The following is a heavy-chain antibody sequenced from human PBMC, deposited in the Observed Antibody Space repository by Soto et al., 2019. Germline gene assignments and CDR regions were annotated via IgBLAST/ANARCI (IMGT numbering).Heavy chain of an antibody. J-gene: IGHJ6*02. CDR2: IYHSGST. Sequence: QVQLQESGPGLVKPSGTLSLTCAVSGGSISSSNWWSWVRQPPGKGLEWIGEIYHSGSTNYNPSLKSRVTISVDKSKNQFSLKLSSVTAADTAVYYCARGFLSRFGELLSGLYGMDVWGQGTTVTVSS. V-gene: IGHV4-4*02. CDR3: ARGFLSRFGELLSGLYGMDV. D-gene: IGHD3-10*01. CDR1: GGSISSSNW.